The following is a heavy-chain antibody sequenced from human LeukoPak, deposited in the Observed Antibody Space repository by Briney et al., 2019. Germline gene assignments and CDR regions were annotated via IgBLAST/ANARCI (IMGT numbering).Heavy chain of an antibody. D-gene: IGHD1-20*01. CDR1: GFTFSDYA. V-gene: IGHV3-21*01. CDR3: ARDLTGAPPFIDY. J-gene: IGHJ4*02. Sequence: GGSLRLSCAASGFTFSDYAMNWVRQAPGKGLEWVSSLSGSGSYIYYADSLKGRFTVSRDNVKNSLYLQMSSLRAEDTAIYYCARDLTGAPPFIDYWVQGTLVTVSS. CDR2: LSGSGSYI.